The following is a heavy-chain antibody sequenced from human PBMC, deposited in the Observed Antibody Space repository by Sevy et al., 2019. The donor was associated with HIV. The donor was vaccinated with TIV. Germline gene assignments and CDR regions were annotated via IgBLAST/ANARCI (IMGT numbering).Heavy chain of an antibody. V-gene: IGHV4-30-4*01. CDR1: GGSISSGDYY. D-gene: IGHD6-13*01. CDR3: ARDPTYSSSWKYYFDY. J-gene: IGHJ4*02. CDR2: ISYSGTT. Sequence: SETLSLTCTVSGGSISSGDYYWSWIRQPPGKGLEWIGYISYSGTTYYNPSLKSRVTISVDTSKNQFSLKLSSVTAADTAVYYRARDPTYSSSWKYYFDYWGQGTLVTVSS.